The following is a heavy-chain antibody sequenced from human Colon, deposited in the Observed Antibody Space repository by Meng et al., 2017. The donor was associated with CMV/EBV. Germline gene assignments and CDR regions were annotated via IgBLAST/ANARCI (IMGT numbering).Heavy chain of an antibody. CDR1: GGSLSKYA. V-gene: IGHV1-69*15. CDR2: IDPIFVTP. Sequence: QCGAAGQEPVYTDKVSSRNPGGSLSKYAVGGVRQAPVQGLEWMGSIDPIFVTPNYAQEVQGKVSLTADESTSTAYMGLSSQTSEDTAIYYCARARDRDVLYNFDSWGQGTLVTVSS. J-gene: IGHJ4*02. D-gene: IGHD5-24*01. CDR3: ARARDRDVLYNFDS.